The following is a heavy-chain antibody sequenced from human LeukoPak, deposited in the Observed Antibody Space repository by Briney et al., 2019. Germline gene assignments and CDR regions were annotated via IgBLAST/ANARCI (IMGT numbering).Heavy chain of an antibody. V-gene: IGHV3-7*01. D-gene: IGHD1/OR15-1a*01. CDR1: GFTFSSYW. CDR3: LATTRSRGFDY. Sequence: GGSLRLSCAASGFTFSSYWMSWVRQAPGKGLEWVANIRQDGSVQNYVDSVKGRFTISRDNPKNSVYLQMSSLRAEDTAVYYCLATTRSRGFDYWGQGTLVTVSS. CDR2: IRQDGSVQ. J-gene: IGHJ4*02.